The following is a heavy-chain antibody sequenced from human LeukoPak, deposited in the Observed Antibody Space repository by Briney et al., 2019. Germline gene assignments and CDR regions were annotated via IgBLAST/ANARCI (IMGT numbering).Heavy chain of an antibody. Sequence: SQTLSLTCTVSGGSVSSGSYYWNWIRQPPGKGLEWIGYIYYSGSTNYSPSLKSRVTISVDTSKNQFSLKLSSVTAADTALYYCARGVYSGTYYVDYWGQGTLVTVSS. CDR2: IYYSGST. CDR1: GGSVSSGSYY. V-gene: IGHV4-61*01. CDR3: ARGVYSGTYYVDY. J-gene: IGHJ4*02. D-gene: IGHD1-26*01.